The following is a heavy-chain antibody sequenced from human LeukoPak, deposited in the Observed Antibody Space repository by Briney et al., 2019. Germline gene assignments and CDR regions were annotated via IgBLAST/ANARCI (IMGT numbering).Heavy chain of an antibody. D-gene: IGHD3-16*02. CDR3: AKERAGYTNPYYFDY. J-gene: IGHJ4*02. CDR1: GFTFSTYA. CDR2: ISGSGANT. V-gene: IGHV3-23*01. Sequence: GGSLRLSCAASGFTFSTYAMSWVRQAPGKGLEWVSTISGSGANTYYADSVRGRFTISRDNSKNTLYLHMNSLRAEDTAVCYCAKERAGYTNPYYFDYWGQGTLVTISS.